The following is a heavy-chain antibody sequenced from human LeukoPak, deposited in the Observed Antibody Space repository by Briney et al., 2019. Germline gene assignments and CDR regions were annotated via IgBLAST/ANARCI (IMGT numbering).Heavy chain of an antibody. CDR1: GYTFTNYG. D-gene: IGHD2-2*01. CDR2: ISGYNDNT. V-gene: IGHV1-18*01. Sequence: ASVKVSCKASGYTFTNYGISWVRQAPGQGLEWMGWISGYNDNTNYAQKFQGRLTVTTDTSTSTTYMELRSLRSDDTAGYYCASDGTSTDDYWGQGTLVTVSS. J-gene: IGHJ4*02. CDR3: ASDGTSTDDY.